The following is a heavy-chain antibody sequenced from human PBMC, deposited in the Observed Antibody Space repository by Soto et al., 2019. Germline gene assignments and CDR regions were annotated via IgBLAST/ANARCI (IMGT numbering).Heavy chain of an antibody. V-gene: IGHV5-51*01. Sequence: PGESLKISCKGSGYSFTSYWIGRVRQMPGKGLEWMGIIYPGDSDTRYSPSFQGQVTISADKSISTAYLQWSSLKASDTAMYYCASSQGVRGHYYHYMDVWGKGTTVTVSS. CDR1: GYSFTSYW. D-gene: IGHD3-10*01. CDR3: ASSQGVRGHYYHYMDV. CDR2: IYPGDSDT. J-gene: IGHJ6*03.